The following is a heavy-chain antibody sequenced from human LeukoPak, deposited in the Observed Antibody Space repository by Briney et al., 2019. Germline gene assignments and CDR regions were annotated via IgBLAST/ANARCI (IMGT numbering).Heavy chain of an antibody. V-gene: IGHV1-69*05. CDR3: ARYTPATSAFDI. CDR2: IIPIFGTA. CDR1: GGTFSSYA. Sequence: SVKVSCKASGGTFSSYAISWVRQAPGQGLEWMGGIIPIFGTANYAQKFQGRVTIATDESTSTAYMELSSLRSEDTAVYYCARYTPATSAFDIWGQGTMVTVSS. D-gene: IGHD1-14*01. J-gene: IGHJ3*02.